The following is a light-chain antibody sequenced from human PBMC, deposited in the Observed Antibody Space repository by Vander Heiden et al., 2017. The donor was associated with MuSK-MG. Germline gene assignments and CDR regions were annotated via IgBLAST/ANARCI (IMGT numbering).Light chain of an antibody. J-gene: IGKJ1*01. CDR2: LGS. CDR1: QSPLHSNGYNY. Sequence: DIVMTQSPLSLPVTPGEPASISCRSSQSPLHSNGYNYLDWYLQKPGQSPQLLIYLGSNRASGVPDRFSGSGSGTDFTLKISRVEAEDVGVYYCRKALQTPRTFGQGTKVEIK. CDR3: RKALQTPRT. V-gene: IGKV2-28*01.